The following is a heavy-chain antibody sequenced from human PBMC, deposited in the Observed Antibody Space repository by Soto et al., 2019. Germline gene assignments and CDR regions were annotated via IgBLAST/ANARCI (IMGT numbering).Heavy chain of an antibody. J-gene: IGHJ4*02. CDR3: ARDVGPVTIFGEALSGYFDF. CDR1: GFSFGNYW. D-gene: IGHD3-3*01. CDR2: IKEDGSER. V-gene: IGHV3-7*03. Sequence: HPGGSLRLSCAVSGFSFGNYWMSWVRQAPGKGLEWLASIKEDGSERYYLESVMGRFTISRDNAKDSLSLKMNSLRGEDTAFYYSARDVGPVTIFGEALSGYFDFWGQGTLVTVSS.